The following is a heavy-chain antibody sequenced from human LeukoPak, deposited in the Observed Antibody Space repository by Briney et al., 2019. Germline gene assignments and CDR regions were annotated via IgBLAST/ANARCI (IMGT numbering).Heavy chain of an antibody. CDR3: ATARGGTYRTYYFDY. CDR2: SGSGGDT. V-gene: IGHV3-23*01. J-gene: IGHJ4*02. Sequence: GGSLRLSCVASGFTFSNYAMNWVRQAPGKGLERVSVSGSGGDTYYVDSVKGRFTISRDNSKNTLYLQMNSLRAEDTAVYYCATARGGTYRTYYFDYWGQGTLVTVSS. CDR1: GFTFSNYA. D-gene: IGHD1-26*01.